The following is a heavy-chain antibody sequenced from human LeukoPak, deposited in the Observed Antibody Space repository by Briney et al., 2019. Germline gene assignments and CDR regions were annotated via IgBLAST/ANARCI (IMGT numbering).Heavy chain of an antibody. CDR1: GFTFSSYA. CDR2: ISGSGGST. J-gene: IGHJ4*02. D-gene: IGHD3-10*01. V-gene: IGHV3-23*01. Sequence: GGSLRLSCAASGFTFSSYAMSWVRQAPGKGLEWVSAISGSGGSTYYADSVKGRFTISRDNSKNTLYLQMNSLRAEDTAVYYCAKSTGPLLWFGDTLDYWGQGTLVTVSS. CDR3: AKSTGPLLWFGDTLDY.